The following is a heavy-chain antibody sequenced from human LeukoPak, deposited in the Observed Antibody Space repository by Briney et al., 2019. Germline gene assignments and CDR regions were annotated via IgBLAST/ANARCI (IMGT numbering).Heavy chain of an antibody. D-gene: IGHD6-19*01. V-gene: IGHV3-11*06. CDR2: ISSSSSYI. Sequence: PGGSLRLSCAASGFTFSDYYMSWIRQAPGKGLEWVSSISSSSSYIYYADSVKGRSTISRDNAKNSLYLQMNSLRAEDTAVYYCARDRGGWCVLYHFDYWGQGTLVTVSS. CDR1: GFTFSDYY. CDR3: ARDRGGWCVLYHFDY. J-gene: IGHJ4*02.